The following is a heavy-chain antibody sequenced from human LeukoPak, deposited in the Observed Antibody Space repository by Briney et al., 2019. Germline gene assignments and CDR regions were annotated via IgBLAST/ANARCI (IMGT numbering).Heavy chain of an antibody. CDR1: GFIFSSYN. D-gene: IGHD5-12*01. J-gene: IGHJ5*02. V-gene: IGHV3-23*01. CDR3: AKDGRYDLWGS. CDR2: ISGSGGST. Sequence: PGGSLRLSCAASGFIFSSYNMNWVRQAPGKGLEWVSAISGSGGSTYYADSVKGRFTISRDNSKNTLYLQMNSLRAEDTAVYYCAKDGRYDLWGSWGQGTLVTVSS.